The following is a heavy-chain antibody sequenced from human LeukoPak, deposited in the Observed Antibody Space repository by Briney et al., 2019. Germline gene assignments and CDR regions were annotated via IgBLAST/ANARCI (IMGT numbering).Heavy chain of an antibody. Sequence: SETLSLTCTVSGGSISSTSYYWGWIRQPPGKGLEGIGNIYYSGSTYYNPSLKSRVTISVDTSKNQFSLRLTSVTPADTAVYYCARQTGSGLFILPGGQGTLVTVSS. CDR3: ARQTGSGLFILP. CDR1: GGSISSTSYY. J-gene: IGHJ4*02. CDR2: IYYSGST. D-gene: IGHD3/OR15-3a*01. V-gene: IGHV4-39*01.